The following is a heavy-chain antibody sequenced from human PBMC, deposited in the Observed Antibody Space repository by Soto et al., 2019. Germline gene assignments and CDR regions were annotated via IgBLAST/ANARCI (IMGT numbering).Heavy chain of an antibody. D-gene: IGHD1-1*01. CDR2: INPNSGGT. J-gene: IGHJ4*02. CDR1: GYTFTPYF. Sequence: QVQVVQSGAEAKRPGASVKVSCKVAGYTFTPYFIHWVRQAPGQGLEWMGWINPNSGGTNYPQKFRDRVTMTLDTSSSTAHMELSSLKSDDTAVYFCATDKEGTTLFGSDYWGQGTLVTVSS. CDR3: ATDKEGTTLFGSDY. V-gene: IGHV1-2*02.